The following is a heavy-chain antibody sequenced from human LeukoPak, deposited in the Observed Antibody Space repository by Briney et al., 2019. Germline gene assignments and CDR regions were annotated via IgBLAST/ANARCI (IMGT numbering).Heavy chain of an antibody. V-gene: IGHV3-21*01. CDR2: ISSSSSYI. D-gene: IGHD5-18*01. Sequence: GGSLRLSCAASGFTFSSYSMNWVRQAPGKGLEWVSSISSSSSYIYYADSVKGRFTISRDNAKNSLYLQMNSLRAEDTAVYYCAREGGYSYGHGGFDYWGQGTLVTVSS. CDR3: AREGGYSYGHGGFDY. CDR1: GFTFSSYS. J-gene: IGHJ4*02.